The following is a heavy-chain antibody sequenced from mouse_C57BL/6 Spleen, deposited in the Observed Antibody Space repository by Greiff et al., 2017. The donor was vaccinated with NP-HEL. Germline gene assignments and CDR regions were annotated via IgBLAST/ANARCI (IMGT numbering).Heavy chain of an antibody. V-gene: IGHV3-6*01. CDR3: AREDGYYPFFAY. J-gene: IGHJ3*01. D-gene: IGHD2-3*01. Sequence: EVKLQESGPGLVKPSQSLSLTCSVTGYSITSGYYWNWIRQFPGNKLEWMGYISYDGSNNYNPSLKNRISITRDTSKNQFFLKLNSVTTEDTATYYCAREDGYYPFFAYWGQGTLVTVSA. CDR1: GYSITSGYY. CDR2: ISYDGSN.